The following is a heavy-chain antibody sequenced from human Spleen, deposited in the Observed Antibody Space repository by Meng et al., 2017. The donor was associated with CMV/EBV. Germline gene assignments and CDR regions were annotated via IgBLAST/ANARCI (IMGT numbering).Heavy chain of an antibody. D-gene: IGHD2-15*01. CDR2: IYRGGST. Sequence: GESLKISCAASGFIVSSNYMKWVRQAPGKGLEWVSVIYRGGSTYYADSVKGRFTISRDNAKNSLHLQMNSLRPEDTALYYCVRSGLGMDVWGQGTAVTVSS. J-gene: IGHJ6*02. V-gene: IGHV3-53*05. CDR3: VRSGLGMDV. CDR1: GFIVSSNY.